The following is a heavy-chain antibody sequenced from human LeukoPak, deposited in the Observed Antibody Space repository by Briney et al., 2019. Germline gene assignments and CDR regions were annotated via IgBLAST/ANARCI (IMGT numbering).Heavy chain of an antibody. CDR1: GLTFSGHS. CDR3: AKSLYSSGDAFDI. Sequence: PGGSLRLSCAGSGLTFSGHSMTWVRQAPGKGLEWVSSISSSSDYIYHADSVKGRFTISRDNAKNSLYLQMNSLRVEDTAVYYCAKSLYSSGDAFDIWGQGTMVTVSS. V-gene: IGHV3-21*04. J-gene: IGHJ3*02. D-gene: IGHD6-19*01. CDR2: ISSSSDYI.